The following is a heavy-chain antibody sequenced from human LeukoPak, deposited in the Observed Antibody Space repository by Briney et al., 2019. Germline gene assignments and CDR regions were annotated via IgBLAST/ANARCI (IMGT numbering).Heavy chain of an antibody. Sequence: SGPTLVNPTQTLTLTCTFSGLSLTTSGMRVGWIRQPPGKALEWLARIVWDDDKFYRTSLKTRLTISKDTSKNQVALIITNMDPVDTATYYCARIAEGTRVDYWGQGILVTVSS. D-gene: IGHD1-14*01. CDR1: GLSLTTSGMR. V-gene: IGHV2-70*04. CDR3: ARIAEGTRVDY. CDR2: IVWDDDK. J-gene: IGHJ4*02.